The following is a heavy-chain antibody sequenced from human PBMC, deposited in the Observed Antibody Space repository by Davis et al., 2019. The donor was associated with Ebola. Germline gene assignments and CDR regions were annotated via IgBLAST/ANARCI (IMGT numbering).Heavy chain of an antibody. Sequence: GGSLRLSCKGSGYSFTSYWIGWVRQAPGKGLEWVAVISYDGSNKYYADSVKGRFTISRDNSKNTLYLQMNSLRAEDTAVYYCAKDGYGSGSYFPYYFDYWGQGTLVTVSS. CDR2: ISYDGSNK. CDR1: GYSFTSYW. CDR3: AKDGYGSGSYFPYYFDY. D-gene: IGHD3-10*01. J-gene: IGHJ4*02. V-gene: IGHV3-30-3*02.